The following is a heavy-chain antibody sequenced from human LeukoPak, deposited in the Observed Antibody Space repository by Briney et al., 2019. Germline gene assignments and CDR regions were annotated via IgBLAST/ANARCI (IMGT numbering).Heavy chain of an antibody. CDR3: ARDSSRTFDY. V-gene: IGHV4-4*07. CDR1: GGSISNYY. J-gene: IGHJ4*02. CDR2: IYTSGST. Sequence: SETLSLTYTVSGGSISNYYWSWIRPPAGKGLEWIGRIYTSGSTNYNPSLKSRITMSVDTSKNQFSLKLSSVTAADTAVYYCARDSSRTFDYWGQGTLVTVSS. D-gene: IGHD2-2*01.